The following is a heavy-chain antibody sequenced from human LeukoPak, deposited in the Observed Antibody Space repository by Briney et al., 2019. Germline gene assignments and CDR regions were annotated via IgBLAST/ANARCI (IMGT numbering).Heavy chain of an antibody. J-gene: IGHJ4*02. CDR1: GASFSGSY. CDR2: INDSGAI. CDR3: ARHRYSYGQGGDY. V-gene: IGHV4-34*01. D-gene: IGHD5-18*01. Sequence: SETLSLTCAVYGASFSGSYWSWIRQPPNKGLEWIGEINDSGAINYNPSLMGRATISVDTSKKQFSLKVRSVTAADTAVYYCARHRYSYGQGGDYWGQGTLVTVS.